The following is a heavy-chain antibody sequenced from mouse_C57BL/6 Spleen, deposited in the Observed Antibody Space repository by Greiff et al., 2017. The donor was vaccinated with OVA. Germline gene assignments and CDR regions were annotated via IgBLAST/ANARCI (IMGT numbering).Heavy chain of an antibody. CDR3: AKQAIYYGSSYAMDY. Sequence: QVQLQQPGAELVKPGASVKMSCKASGYTFTSYWITWVKQRPGQGLEWIGDIYPGSGSTNYNEKFKSKATLTVDTSSSTAYMQLSSLTSEDSAVYYCAKQAIYYGSSYAMDYWGQGTSVTVSS. J-gene: IGHJ4*01. CDR1: GYTFTSYW. D-gene: IGHD1-1*01. V-gene: IGHV1-55*01. CDR2: IYPGSGST.